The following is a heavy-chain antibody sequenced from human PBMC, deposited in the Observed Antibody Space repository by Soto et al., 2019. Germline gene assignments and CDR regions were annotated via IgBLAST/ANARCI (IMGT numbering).Heavy chain of an antibody. D-gene: IGHD1-20*01. CDR3: ARGTRALITSFFAY. Sequence: LSVTCSCSFDALCTLYWSLIRQTPGRGLEWIGCVHESGSTDYNPSLKGRVTISLHTSKSQFSLSLRSATAADTATYYCARGTRALITSFFAYWGQGITVTVSS. CDR2: VHESGST. V-gene: IGHV4-59*03. J-gene: IGHJ4*02. CDR1: FDALCTLY.